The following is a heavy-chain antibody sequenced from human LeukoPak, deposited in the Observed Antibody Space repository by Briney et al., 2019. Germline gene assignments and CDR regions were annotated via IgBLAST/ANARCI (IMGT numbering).Heavy chain of an antibody. Sequence: SETLSLTCAVYGGSFSGYYWNWIRQPPGKGLEWIGEINHSGSTNYNPSLKSRVTISVDTSKNQFSLRLSSVTAADTAVYYCARGLQIRKQSLAYWGQGTLVTVSS. J-gene: IGHJ4*02. CDR2: INHSGST. D-gene: IGHD6-19*01. CDR3: ARGLQIRKQSLAY. V-gene: IGHV4-34*01. CDR1: GGSFSGYY.